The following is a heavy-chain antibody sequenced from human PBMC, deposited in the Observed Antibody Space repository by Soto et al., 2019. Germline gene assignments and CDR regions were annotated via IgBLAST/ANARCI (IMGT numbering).Heavy chain of an antibody. D-gene: IGHD2-21*02. CDR2: IFSSGST. J-gene: IGHJ5*01. V-gene: IGHV4-4*07. CDR1: GGSITDYS. CDR3: ARDQGVVVTADGWFGP. Sequence: SETLSLTCTVSGGSITDYSWVWIRQPAGKGLEWIGRIFSSGSTNYNPSLKGRITMSLDTSKYQFSLKLNSATATDTAVYFCARDQGVVVTADGWFGPWGQGILVTVSS.